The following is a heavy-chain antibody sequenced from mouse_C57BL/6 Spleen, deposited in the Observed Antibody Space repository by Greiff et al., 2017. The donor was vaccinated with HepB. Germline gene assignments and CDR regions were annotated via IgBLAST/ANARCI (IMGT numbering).Heavy chain of an antibody. V-gene: IGHV14-1*01. D-gene: IGHD1-1*01. Sequence: EVQLQQSGAELVRPGASVKLSCTASGFNIKDYYMHWVKQRPEQGLEWIGRIDPEDGDTEYAPKFQGKATMTADTSSNTAYLQLSSLTSEDTAVYYCTALLLRGGYAMDYWGQGTSVTVSS. CDR2: IDPEDGDT. J-gene: IGHJ4*01. CDR3: TALLLRGGYAMDY. CDR1: GFNIKDYY.